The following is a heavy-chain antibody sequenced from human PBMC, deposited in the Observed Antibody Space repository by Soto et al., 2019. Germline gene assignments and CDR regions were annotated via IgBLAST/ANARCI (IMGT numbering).Heavy chain of an antibody. CDR1: GGSISSGDYY. J-gene: IGHJ4*02. CDR2: IYYSGST. CDR3: TTARYNWNQGDY. V-gene: IGHV4-30-4*01. Sequence: QVQLQESGPGLVKPSQTLSLTCTVSGGSISSGDYYWSWIRQPPVKGLEWIGYIYYSGSTYYNPSLKSRVTISVDTSKNQFALKLSSVTAADTAVYYCTTARYNWNQGDYWGQGTLVTVSS. D-gene: IGHD1-20*01.